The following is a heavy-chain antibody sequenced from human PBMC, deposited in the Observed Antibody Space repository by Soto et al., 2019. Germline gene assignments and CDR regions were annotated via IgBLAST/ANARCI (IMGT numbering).Heavy chain of an antibody. V-gene: IGHV4-59*01. J-gene: IGHJ5*02. CDR3: ARALFGRSTWFDP. D-gene: IGHD3-16*01. CDR1: GGSISSYY. CDR2: IYYSGST. Sequence: QVQLQESGPGLVKPSETLSLTCIVSGGSISSYYWSWIRQPPGKGLEWIGYIYYSGSTNYNPSLTSRVTISVDTSKNQFSLKLSSVTAADTAVYYCARALFGRSTWFDPWGQGTLVTVSS.